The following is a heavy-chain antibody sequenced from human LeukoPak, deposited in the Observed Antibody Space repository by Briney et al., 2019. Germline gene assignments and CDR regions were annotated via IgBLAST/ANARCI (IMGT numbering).Heavy chain of an antibody. CDR1: GYSFTSYW. CDR2: IDPSDSYT. Sequence: GESLRISCQGSGYSFTSYWISWVRQMPGKGLEWMGRIDPSDSYTNYSPSFQGHVTISADKSISTAYLQWSSLKASDTAMYYCARLSYDYAWGSYRHNWFDPWGQGTLVTVSS. D-gene: IGHD3-16*02. J-gene: IGHJ5*02. CDR3: ARLSYDYAWGSYRHNWFDP. V-gene: IGHV5-10-1*01.